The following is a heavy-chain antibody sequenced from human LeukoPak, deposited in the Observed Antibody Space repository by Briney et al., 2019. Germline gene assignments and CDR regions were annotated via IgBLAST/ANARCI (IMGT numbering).Heavy chain of an antibody. V-gene: IGHV3-64*01. Sequence: GGSLRLSCAASGFTFYTYGMHWVRQAPGKGLEYVSGIGPDGGTTYYANSVKGRFTISRDNSKSMLYLQMGSLTADDMAVYYCARGAQLTDFWGQGTLVTVS. CDR1: GFTFYTYG. J-gene: IGHJ4*02. CDR2: IGPDGGTT. CDR3: ARGAQLTDF. D-gene: IGHD6-13*01.